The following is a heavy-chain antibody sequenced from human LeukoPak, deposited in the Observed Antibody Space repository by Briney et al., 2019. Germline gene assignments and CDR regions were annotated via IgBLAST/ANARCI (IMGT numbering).Heavy chain of an antibody. CDR3: AKHRRVAAGSNSDC. CDR1: GFTFSHFA. J-gene: IGHJ4*02. V-gene: IGHV3-23*01. Sequence: GSLRLSCAASGFTFSHFAMSWVRHTPGKGLEWVSAISGSGSKTYYLESVEGRFTISRDNSNNTLYLLMDSLRAEDTALYYCAKHRRVAAGSNSDCWGQGSLVTVSS. D-gene: IGHD6-13*01. CDR2: ISGSGSKT.